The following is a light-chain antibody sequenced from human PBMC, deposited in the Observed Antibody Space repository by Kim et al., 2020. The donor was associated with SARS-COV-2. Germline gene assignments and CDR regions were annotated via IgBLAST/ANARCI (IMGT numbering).Light chain of an antibody. V-gene: IGLV2-14*03. CDR2: DVT. CDR3: SSYTSTNTLYV. J-gene: IGLJ1*01. Sequence: GQSITIYCIGSSSDIGNSNFVSWYQQCPGTAPKVLIYDVTTRPLGVSDRFSGSKSGNTASLTISGLQAEDEADFYCSSYTSTNTLYVFGTGTKVTVL. CDR1: SSDIGNSNF.